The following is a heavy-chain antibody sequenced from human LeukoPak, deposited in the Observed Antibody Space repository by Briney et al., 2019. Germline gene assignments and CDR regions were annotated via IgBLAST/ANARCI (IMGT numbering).Heavy chain of an antibody. CDR3: ARAKYYYGSGTPSPFDY. V-gene: IGHV3-74*01. Sequence: GGSLRLSCAASGFTFSSYWMHWVRQAPGKGLVWVSRINSDGSSTSYADSVKGRFTISRDNAKNTLYLQMNSLRAEDTAVYYCARAKYYYGSGTPSPFDYWGQGTLVTVSS. CDR2: INSDGSST. CDR1: GFTFSSYW. J-gene: IGHJ4*02. D-gene: IGHD3-10*01.